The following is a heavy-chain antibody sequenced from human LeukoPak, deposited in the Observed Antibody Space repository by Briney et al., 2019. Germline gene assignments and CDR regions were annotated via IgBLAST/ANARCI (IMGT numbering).Heavy chain of an antibody. CDR2: ISNDGSNK. CDR3: ARIQACSSTSCKSPFDL. D-gene: IGHD2-2*01. V-gene: IGHV3-30-3*01. J-gene: IGHJ4*02. Sequence: PGGSLRLSCVASGLTFNTYAMYWVRQAPGKGLEWVAVISNDGSNKNYADSVKGRFTISRDNSENTLYLQMNSLRAEDTSVYYCARIQACSSTSCKSPFDLWGQGTLVTVSS. CDR1: GLTFNTYA.